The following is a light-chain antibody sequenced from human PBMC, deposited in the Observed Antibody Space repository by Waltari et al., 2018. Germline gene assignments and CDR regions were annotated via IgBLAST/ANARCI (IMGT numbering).Light chain of an antibody. Sequence: DIQMTQSPSSLSASVGDRVTITCQASQDIRNYLNWYQQKPGQAPKLLISDASNLQTGVPSRFSGSGSGTDFTFTINSLQPEDFATYYCQQCDNLPLTFGGGTKVEIK. V-gene: IGKV1-33*01. CDR1: QDIRNY. CDR3: QQCDNLPLT. J-gene: IGKJ4*01. CDR2: DAS.